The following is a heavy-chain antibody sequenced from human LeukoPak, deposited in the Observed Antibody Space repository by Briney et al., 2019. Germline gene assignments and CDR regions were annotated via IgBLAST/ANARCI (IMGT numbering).Heavy chain of an antibody. Sequence: SETLSLTCTVSGGSISSYYWSWIRQPPGKGLEWIGYIYYSGSTNYNPSLKSRVTISVDTSKNQFSLKLSSVTAADTAVYYCVRGGDERELTYWGQGTLVTVSS. V-gene: IGHV4-59*01. CDR2: IYYSGST. CDR1: GGSISSYY. CDR3: VRGGDERELTY. D-gene: IGHD2-21*01. J-gene: IGHJ4*02.